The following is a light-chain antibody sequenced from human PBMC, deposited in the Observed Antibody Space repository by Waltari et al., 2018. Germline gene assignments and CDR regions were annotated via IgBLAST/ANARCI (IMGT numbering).Light chain of an antibody. CDR1: QSISSW. CDR2: KAS. CDR3: QQYNSYSMYT. V-gene: IGKV1-5*03. J-gene: IGKJ2*01. Sequence: DIQMTQSPSTLSASVGDRVTITCRASQSISSWLAWYQQKPGKAPKLLIYKASSLESGVPSRFSGSGSGTEVTLTISSLQPDDFATYYCQQYNSYSMYTFGQGTKLEIK.